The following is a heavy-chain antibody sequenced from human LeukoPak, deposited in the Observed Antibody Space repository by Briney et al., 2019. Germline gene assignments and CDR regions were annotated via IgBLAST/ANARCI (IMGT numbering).Heavy chain of an antibody. CDR1: GFTFSSYG. D-gene: IGHD2-21*02. V-gene: IGHV3-33*01. J-gene: IGHJ4*02. Sequence: TGRSLRLSCAASGFTFSSYGMHWVRQAPGKGLEWVAVIWYDGSNKYYADSVKGRFTISRDNSKNTLYLQMNSLRAEDTAVYYCARDGSVVVTALDYWGQGTLVTVSS. CDR2: IWYDGSNK. CDR3: ARDGSVVVTALDY.